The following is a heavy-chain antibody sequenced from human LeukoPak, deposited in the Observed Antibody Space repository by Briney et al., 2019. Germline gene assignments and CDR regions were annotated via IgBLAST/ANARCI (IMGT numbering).Heavy chain of an antibody. CDR1: GFTFSTYG. CDR3: AKGPTIGYRSGGSCYPEVY. Sequence: GGSLRLSCAASGFTFSTYGMHWVRQAPGKGLEWVAFIHYDGSDKYYADSVKGRFTISRDNSKNMVYLQMNSLRAEDTAVYYCAKGPTIGYRSGGSCYPEVYWGQGTLVTVSS. D-gene: IGHD2-15*01. CDR2: IHYDGSDK. V-gene: IGHV3-30*02. J-gene: IGHJ4*02.